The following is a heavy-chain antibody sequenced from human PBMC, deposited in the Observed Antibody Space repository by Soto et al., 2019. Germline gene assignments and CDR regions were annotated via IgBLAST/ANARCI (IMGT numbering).Heavy chain of an antibody. CDR2: ISSSSSYI. J-gene: IGHJ4*02. CDR1: GFTFSSYS. D-gene: IGHD5-12*01. V-gene: IGHV3-21*01. CDR3: ARVEMATRGIDY. Sequence: VQLVESGGGLVKPGGSLRLSCAASGFTFSSYSMNWVRQAPGKGLEWVSSISSSSSYIYYADSVKGRFTISRDNAKNSRYLQMNSLRAEDTAVYYCARVEMATRGIDYWGQGTLVTVSS.